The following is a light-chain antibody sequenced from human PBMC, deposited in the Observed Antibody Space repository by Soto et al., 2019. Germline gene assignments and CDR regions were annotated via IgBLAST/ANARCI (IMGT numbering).Light chain of an antibody. J-gene: IGKJ1*01. V-gene: IGKV3-11*01. CDR1: QSIGLA. CDR3: QQRTDRPPWT. Sequence: EIVLTQSPATLSLSPGERATXXXXXSQSIGLAIAWYQHKPGQAPRLLIVDASQRATRIPARFRGSGSGTDFTLSISSLEPEDFAVYYCQQRTDRPPWTFGQGTKVDI. CDR2: DAS.